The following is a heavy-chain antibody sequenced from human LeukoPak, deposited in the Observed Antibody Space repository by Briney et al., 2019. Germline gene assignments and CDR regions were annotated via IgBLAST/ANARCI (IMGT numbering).Heavy chain of an antibody. CDR1: GYSFTSYW. CDR3: ATHPGGLQSGFDN. V-gene: IGHV5-51*01. Sequence: LGESLKISCKGSGYSFTSYWIGWVRQMPGKRLEYMGIIHPGDSDTRYSPSFQGQVTISVDRSSSTAYIQWSRLKASDTAMYYCATHPGGLQSGFDNWGQGTLVTVSS. J-gene: IGHJ4*02. D-gene: IGHD5-24*01. CDR2: IHPGDSDT.